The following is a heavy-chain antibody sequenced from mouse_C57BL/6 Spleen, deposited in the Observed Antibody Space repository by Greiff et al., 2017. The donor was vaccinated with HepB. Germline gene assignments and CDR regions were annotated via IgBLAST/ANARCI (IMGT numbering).Heavy chain of an antibody. CDR3: AKLRLYYYAMDY. Sequence: EVQLVESGGGLVKPGGSLKLSCAASGFTFSDYGMHWVRQAPEKGLEWVAYISSGSSTIYYADTVKGRCTISRDNAKNTLFLQMTSLRSEDTAMYYCAKLRLYYYAMDYWGQGTSVTVSS. CDR2: ISSGSSTI. V-gene: IGHV5-17*01. D-gene: IGHD1-1*01. CDR1: GFTFSDYG. J-gene: IGHJ4*01.